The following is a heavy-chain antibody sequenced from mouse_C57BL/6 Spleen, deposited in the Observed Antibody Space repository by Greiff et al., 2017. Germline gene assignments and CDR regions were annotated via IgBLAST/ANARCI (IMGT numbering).Heavy chain of an antibody. Sequence: QVQLQQPGAELVMPGASVKLSCKASGYTFTSYWMHWVKQRPGPGLEWLGEIDPSDCYTNYNPKFQGKSTLTVDKSSSTAYMQLSSLTSEDSAVYYGARKRAYYYGSIAYYAMDYWGQGTSVTVSS. J-gene: IGHJ4*01. CDR3: ARKRAYYYGSIAYYAMDY. D-gene: IGHD1-1*01. CDR1: GYTFTSYW. V-gene: IGHV1-69*01. CDR2: IDPSDCYT.